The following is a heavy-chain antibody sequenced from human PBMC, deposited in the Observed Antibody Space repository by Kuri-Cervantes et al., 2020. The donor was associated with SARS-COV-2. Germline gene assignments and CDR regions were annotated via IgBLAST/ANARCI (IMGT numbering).Heavy chain of an antibody. Sequence: GGSLRLSCVASGFSFSSYEMNWVRQAPGKGLEWVSSISSSSSYIYYADSVKGRFTISRDNAKNSLYLQMNSLRVEDTAVYYCARGYLGPLHPWGQGTLVTVSS. D-gene: IGHD3-10*01. V-gene: IGHV3-21*01. CDR3: ARGYLGPLHP. CDR2: ISSSSSYI. J-gene: IGHJ5*02. CDR1: GFSFSSYE.